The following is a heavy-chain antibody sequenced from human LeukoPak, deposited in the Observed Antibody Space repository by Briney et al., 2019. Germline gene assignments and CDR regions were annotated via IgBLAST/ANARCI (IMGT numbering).Heavy chain of an antibody. D-gene: IGHD3-9*01. J-gene: IGHJ4*02. CDR2: MHYNERT. V-gene: IGHV4-39*01. CDR1: GGSITTGSYY. Sequence: SETLSLTCTVTGGSITTGSYYWGWIRQPPGRGLEWIGSMHYNERTYSNPSLKSRVTISVDTSRNQFSLNLSSVTAADTAVFYCASTYSDILTPSYYFDFWGRGTLVTDSS. CDR3: ASTYSDILTPSYYFDF.